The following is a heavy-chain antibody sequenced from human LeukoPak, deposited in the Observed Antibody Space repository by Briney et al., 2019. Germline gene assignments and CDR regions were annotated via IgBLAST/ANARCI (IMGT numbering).Heavy chain of an antibody. CDR2: ISSSSSTI. J-gene: IGHJ4*02. CDR3: AGNNILTGYCLFDY. CDR1: AFTFSSHS. V-gene: IGHV3-48*04. Sequence: PGGSLRLSCAASAFTFSSHSMNWVRQAPGKGLEWLSYISSSSSTIYYTDSVKGRFTISRDNAKNSLYLQMNSLRAEDTAVYYCAGNNILTGYCLFDYWGQGTLVTVSS. D-gene: IGHD3-9*01.